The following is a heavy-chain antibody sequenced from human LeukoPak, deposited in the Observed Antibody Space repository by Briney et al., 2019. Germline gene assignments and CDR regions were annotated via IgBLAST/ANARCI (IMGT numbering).Heavy chain of an antibody. CDR2: MNPNSGNT. J-gene: IGHJ4*02. CDR3: ASVAGPIDY. CDR1: GYTFTTYD. Sequence: ATVKVSCKASGYTFTTYDINWVRQATGQGLEWMGWMNPNSGNTGYAHKFQGRVTMTRNTAISTAYMELSSLRSDDTAVYFCASVAGPIDYWGQGTLVTVSS. D-gene: IGHD5-12*01. V-gene: IGHV1-8*01.